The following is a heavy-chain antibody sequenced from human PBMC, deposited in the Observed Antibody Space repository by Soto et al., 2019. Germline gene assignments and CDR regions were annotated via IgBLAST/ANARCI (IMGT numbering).Heavy chain of an antibody. D-gene: IGHD5-18*01. CDR1: GYTLTELS. J-gene: IGHJ4*02. Sequence: QVQLVQSGAEVKKPGASVKVSCKVSGYTLTELSMHWVRQAPGKGLEWMGGFDPEDGETIYAQKFQGRVTMTEDTSTDTDYMELSSLRSEDTAVYYCATVGSTWIQLWSKTLGFDYWGQGTLVTVSS. CDR2: FDPEDGET. CDR3: ATVGSTWIQLWSKTLGFDY. V-gene: IGHV1-24*01.